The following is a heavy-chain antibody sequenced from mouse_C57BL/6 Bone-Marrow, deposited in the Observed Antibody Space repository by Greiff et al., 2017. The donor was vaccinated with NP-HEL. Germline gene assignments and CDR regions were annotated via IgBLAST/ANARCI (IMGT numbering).Heavy chain of an antibody. CDR1: GYAFSSSW. D-gene: IGHD2-4*01. Sequence: VQLVESGPELVKPGASVKISCKASGYAFSSSWMNWVKQRPEKGLEWIGRIYPGDGDTNYNGKFKGKATLTADKSSSTAYMQLSSLTSEDSAVYFCARLYDYDRRYFDVWGTGTTVTVSS. J-gene: IGHJ1*03. CDR3: ARLYDYDRRYFDV. V-gene: IGHV1-82*01. CDR2: IYPGDGDT.